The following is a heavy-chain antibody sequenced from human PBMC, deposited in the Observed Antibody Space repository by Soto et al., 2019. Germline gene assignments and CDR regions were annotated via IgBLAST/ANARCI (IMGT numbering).Heavy chain of an antibody. CDR2: INPRTGET. CDR1: GYTFTEYY. Sequence: ASVKVSCKASGYTFTEYYLYWVRQAPGQGPEWLGGINPRTGETNQAQKFQGRVTMTRDMSLTTAYMDLHSLTSADTAVSYRARAPLGGGAPYYFDYWGQGSMVTVSS. CDR3: ARAPLGGGAPYYFDY. V-gene: IGHV1-2*02. J-gene: IGHJ4*02. D-gene: IGHD3-16*01.